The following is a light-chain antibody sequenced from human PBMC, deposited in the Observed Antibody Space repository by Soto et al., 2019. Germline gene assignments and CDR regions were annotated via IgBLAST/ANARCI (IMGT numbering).Light chain of an antibody. Sequence: IVLTQSPGTLSLSPGERATLSCRASQSVSSSYLAWYQQKPGQAPRLLIYGASNRATGIPDRLSGSGSGTDFTLTISSLQAEDVAVYYCQQYYSTPLTFGGGTKVDIK. CDR3: QQYYSTPLT. CDR2: GAS. CDR1: QSVSSSY. V-gene: IGKV3-20*01. J-gene: IGKJ4*01.